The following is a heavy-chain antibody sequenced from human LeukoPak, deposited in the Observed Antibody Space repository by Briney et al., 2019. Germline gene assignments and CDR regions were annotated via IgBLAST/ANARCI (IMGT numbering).Heavy chain of an antibody. CDR2: IRSKAYGGTT. CDR3: ARQRLAIPNWFDP. J-gene: IGHJ5*02. V-gene: IGHV3-49*03. Sequence: PGGSLRLSCTASGFTFGDYAMSWFRQAPGKGLEWVGFIRSKAYGGTTEYAASVKGRFTISRDDSKNTLYLQMNSLRAEDTAVYYCARQRLAIPNWFDPWGQGTLVTVSS. D-gene: IGHD6-25*01. CDR1: GFTFGDYA.